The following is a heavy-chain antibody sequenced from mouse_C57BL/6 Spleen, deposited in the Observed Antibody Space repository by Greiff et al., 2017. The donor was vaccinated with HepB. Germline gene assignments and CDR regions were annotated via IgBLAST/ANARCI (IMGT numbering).Heavy chain of an antibody. J-gene: IGHJ2*01. V-gene: IGHV3-6*01. CDR3: ARDHYYGSSLSTDY. CDR1: GYSITSGYY. D-gene: IGHD1-1*01. CDR2: ISYDGSN. Sequence: ESGPGLVKPSQSLSLTCSVTGYSITSGYYWNWIRQFPGNKLEWMGYISYDGSNNYNPSLKNRISITRDTSKNQFFLKLNSVTTEDTATYYCARDHYYGSSLSTDYWGQGTTLTVSS.